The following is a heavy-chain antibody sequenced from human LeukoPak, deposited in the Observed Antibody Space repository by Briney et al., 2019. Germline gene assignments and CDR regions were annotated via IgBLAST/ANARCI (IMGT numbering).Heavy chain of an antibody. Sequence: SVKVSCKASGGTFSSYAISWVRQAPGQGLEWMGGIIPIFGTANYAQKFQGRVTITADKSTSTAYMELSSLRSEDTAVYYCARSTTVTTARQTYYYYYMDVWGKGTTVTVSS. CDR2: IIPIFGTA. CDR1: GGTFSSYA. J-gene: IGHJ6*03. D-gene: IGHD4-17*01. CDR3: ARSTTVTTARQTYYYYYMDV. V-gene: IGHV1-69*06.